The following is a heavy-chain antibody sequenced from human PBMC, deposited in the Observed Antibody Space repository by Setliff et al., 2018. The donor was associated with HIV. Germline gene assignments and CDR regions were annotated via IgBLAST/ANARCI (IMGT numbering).Heavy chain of an antibody. Sequence: TSETLSLTCAVYGGSFSNYYWTWIRQHPGKGLEWIGYIYNTGSTYHSPSLESRVTISIDTSKNQFSLKLSSVTAADTAVYFCARGRGSSSSWPIDYWGQGTLVTVSS. CDR3: ARGRGSSSSWPIDY. CDR2: IYNTGST. J-gene: IGHJ4*02. D-gene: IGHD6-13*01. V-gene: IGHV4-31*11. CDR1: GGSFSNYY.